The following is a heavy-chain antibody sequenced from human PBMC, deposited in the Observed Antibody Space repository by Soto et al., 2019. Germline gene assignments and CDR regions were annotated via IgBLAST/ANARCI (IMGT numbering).Heavy chain of an antibody. D-gene: IGHD6-19*01. CDR2: FYSSGSI. V-gene: IGHV4-31*02. Sequence: SETLSLTCFVSGYFIGAGGYYWSWIRHHPGKGLEWIGSFYSSGSIIYNPSLRSRVSISGDMSTNQFSMRLTSVTAADTARYYCARMYSSGSGWFHPWGQGTLVTVSS. J-gene: IGHJ5*02. CDR1: GYFIGAGGYY. CDR3: ARMYSSGSGWFHP.